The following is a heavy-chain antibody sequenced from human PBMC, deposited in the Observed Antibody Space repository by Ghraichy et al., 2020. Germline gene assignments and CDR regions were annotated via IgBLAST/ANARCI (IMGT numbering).Heavy chain of an antibody. CDR2: ISVYNGDT. V-gene: IGHV1-18*04. CDR3: ARDNYRSGSYLGMNWFDP. D-gene: IGHD3-10*01. CDR1: GYTFTNYG. J-gene: IGHJ5*02. Sequence: ASVKVSCKAAGYTFTNYGISWVRQAPGQGLEWMGWISVYNGDTNYAQKFQGRVTMTTDTSTSTAYMELRSLRSDDTAVYYCARDNYRSGSYLGMNWFDPWGQGTQVIVSS.